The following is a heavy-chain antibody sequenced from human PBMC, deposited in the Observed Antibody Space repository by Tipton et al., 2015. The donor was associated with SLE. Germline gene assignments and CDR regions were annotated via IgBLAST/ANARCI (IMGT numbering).Heavy chain of an antibody. CDR3: ARLAVTTYFFCGIEV. CDR1: NGSIGSDY. J-gene: IGHJ6*02. CDR2: KYYSGGT. D-gene: IGHD4-11*01. Sequence: GLVKPSETLSLTCSVSNGSIGSDYWTWIRQPPGKGLEWIGYKYYSGGTNSNPSLRSRVTISIDMSKNQFSLTLSSVTAADTAIYYCARLAVTTYFFCGIEVWGQGATVTVSS. V-gene: IGHV4-59*12.